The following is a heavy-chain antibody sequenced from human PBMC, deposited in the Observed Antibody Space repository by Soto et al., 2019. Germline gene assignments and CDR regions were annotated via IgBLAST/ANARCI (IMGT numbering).Heavy chain of an antibody. CDR1: GGSISSGGYS. Sequence: PSETLSLTCAVSGGSISSGGYSWSWIRQPPGKGLEWIGYIYHSGSTYYNPSLKSRVTISVDRSKNQFSLKLSSVTAADTAVYYCASGVQDNYSSSSGYYYYYGMDVWGQGTTVTVSS. D-gene: IGHD6-6*01. J-gene: IGHJ6*02. V-gene: IGHV4-30-2*01. CDR3: ASGVQDNYSSSSGYYYYYGMDV. CDR2: IYHSGST.